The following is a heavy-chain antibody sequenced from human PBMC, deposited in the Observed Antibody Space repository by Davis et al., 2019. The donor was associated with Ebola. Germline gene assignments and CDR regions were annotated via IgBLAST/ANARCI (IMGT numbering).Heavy chain of an antibody. V-gene: IGHV1-18*01. J-gene: IGHJ6*03. CDR2: ISVSSSDT. CDR3: ARDHRRTGTSLYYYFMDV. Sequence: ASVKVSCKASGYTFRDYGITWVRQAPGQGLEWMGWISVSSSDTNHGQRFQGRLIMTTDTSTSTAYMELRSLTSDDTAVYYCARDHRRTGTSLYYYFMDVWGKGTTVTVSS. D-gene: IGHD1-7*01. CDR1: GYTFRDYG.